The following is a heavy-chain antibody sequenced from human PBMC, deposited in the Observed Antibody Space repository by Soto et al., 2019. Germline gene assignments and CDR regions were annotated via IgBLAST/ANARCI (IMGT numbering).Heavy chain of an antibody. Sequence: VQLVESGGGVVQPGRSLRLSCEASGFTFSGFDMHWVRQPTGKGLEWVSTIGTAGDTYYAVSVKGRFTISRDNAKNSLSLQMNSLRAGDTAVYFCARGQEVGAHFFDSWGQGTQVTVSS. CDR1: GFTFSGFD. CDR3: ARGQEVGAHFFDS. CDR2: IGTAGDT. D-gene: IGHD2-15*01. V-gene: IGHV3-13*01. J-gene: IGHJ4*02.